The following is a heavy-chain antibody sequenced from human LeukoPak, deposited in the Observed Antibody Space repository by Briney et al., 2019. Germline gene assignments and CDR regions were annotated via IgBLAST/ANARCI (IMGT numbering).Heavy chain of an antibody. Sequence: PGGSLRLSCAASGFTFSRFRMSWVRQPPGKGLEWVANINQDGSEIYYVDSVKGRFTVSTDNAKNSLYLQMNSLRAEDTALYYCASFGSTVDYWGQGALVTVSS. CDR3: ASFGSTVDY. CDR1: GFTFSRFR. J-gene: IGHJ4*02. D-gene: IGHD3-10*01. V-gene: IGHV3-7*01. CDR2: INQDGSEI.